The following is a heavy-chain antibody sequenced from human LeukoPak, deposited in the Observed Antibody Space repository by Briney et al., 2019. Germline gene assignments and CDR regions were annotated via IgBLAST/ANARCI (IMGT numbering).Heavy chain of an antibody. V-gene: IGHV1-3*01. D-gene: IGHD2-2*01. CDR3: ARDWDCSSTSCYFDY. J-gene: IGHJ4*02. Sequence: ASVKVSCKASGYTFTSYAMHWVRQAPGQRLEWMGWINAGNGNTKYSQKFQGRVTITRDTSASTAYMELSSLRSEDTAVYYCARDWDCSSTSCYFDYWGQGTLVTVSS. CDR1: GYTFTSYA. CDR2: INAGNGNT.